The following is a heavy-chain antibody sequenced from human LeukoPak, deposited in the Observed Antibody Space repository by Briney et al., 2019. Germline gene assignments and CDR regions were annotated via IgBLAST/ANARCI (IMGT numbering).Heavy chain of an antibody. CDR2: ISGSGGST. V-gene: IGHV3-23*01. CDR1: GFTFSSYA. CDR3: AKEREQRLVLGVVVY. J-gene: IGHJ4*02. Sequence: PGGSLRPSCAASGFTFSSYAMSWVRQAPGKGLEWVSAISGSGGSTYYADSVKGRFTISRDNSKNTLYLQMNSLRAEDTAVYYCAKEREQRLVLGVVVYWGQGTLVTVSS. D-gene: IGHD6-19*01.